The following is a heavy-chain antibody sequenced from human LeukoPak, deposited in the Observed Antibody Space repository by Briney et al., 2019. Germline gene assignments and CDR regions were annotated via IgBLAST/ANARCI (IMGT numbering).Heavy chain of an antibody. V-gene: IGHV1-2*02. CDR2: INPNSGGT. CDR1: GYTFTGYY. D-gene: IGHD5-18*01. J-gene: IGHJ6*02. Sequence: GASVKVSCKASGYTFTGYYMHWVRQAPGQGLEWMGWINPNSGGTNYAQKFQGRVTMTRDTSISTAYMEPSRLRSEDTAVYYCASSTAMDYYYGMDVWGQGTTVTVSS. CDR3: ASSTAMDYYYGMDV.